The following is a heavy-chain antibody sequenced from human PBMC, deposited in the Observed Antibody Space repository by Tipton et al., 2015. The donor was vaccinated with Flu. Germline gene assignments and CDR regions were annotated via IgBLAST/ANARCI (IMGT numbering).Heavy chain of an antibody. J-gene: IGHJ5*02. V-gene: IGHV4-39*01. D-gene: IGHD5-12*01. Sequence: TLSLTCAVSGGSISSRIDFWVWVRQSPGKGLEWIGRAHYRGSPTINPSLKSRVAISVDMSKNQFSLRLSSVTAGDTAVYYCARHVEGYSGYENGFDPWGQGTLVIVSS. CDR2: AHYRGSP. CDR1: GGSISSRIDF. CDR3: ARHVEGYSGYENGFDP.